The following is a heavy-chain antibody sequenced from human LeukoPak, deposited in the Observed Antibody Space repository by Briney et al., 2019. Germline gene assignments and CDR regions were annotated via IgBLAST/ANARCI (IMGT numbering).Heavy chain of an antibody. CDR1: GFTFSSYA. J-gene: IGHJ3*02. V-gene: IGHV3-23*01. Sequence: PGGSLRLSCAASGFTFSSYAMSWVRQAPGKGLEWVSSSGDNTRYADSVKGRFTISRDNSKNTLDLQMNGLRAEDTAVYYCAESWRYYDSSNYYAFDIWGQGTMVTVSS. D-gene: IGHD3-22*01. CDR2: SGDNT. CDR3: AESWRYYDSSNYYAFDI.